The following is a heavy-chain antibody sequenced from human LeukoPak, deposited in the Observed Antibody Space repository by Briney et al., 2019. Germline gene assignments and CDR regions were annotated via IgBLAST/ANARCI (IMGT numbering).Heavy chain of an antibody. V-gene: IGHV3-74*01. J-gene: IGHJ6*02. Sequence: GGSLRLSCAASAFIFSSYWMYWVRQAPGKGLVWLSRINSDGTSTTYADSVKGRFTISRDNAKNTLYLQMNSLRAEDTAVYYCAREGSSYSMDVWGQGTTVTVSS. CDR2: INSDGTST. CDR3: AREGSSYSMDV. CDR1: AFIFSSYW.